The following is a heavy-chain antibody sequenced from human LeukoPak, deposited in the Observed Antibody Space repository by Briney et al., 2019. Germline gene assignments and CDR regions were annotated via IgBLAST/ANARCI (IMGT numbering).Heavy chain of an antibody. Sequence: SETLSLTCTVSGGSITSYYWSWIRQPPGKGLEWIGYIRYTGSTSYNPSLKSRVTISVDTSKNQFSLKLSSVTAADTAVYYCATVGATGGRDYWGQGTLVTVSS. CDR2: IRYTGST. V-gene: IGHV4-59*12. J-gene: IGHJ4*02. CDR1: GGSITSYY. CDR3: ATVGATGGRDY. D-gene: IGHD1-26*01.